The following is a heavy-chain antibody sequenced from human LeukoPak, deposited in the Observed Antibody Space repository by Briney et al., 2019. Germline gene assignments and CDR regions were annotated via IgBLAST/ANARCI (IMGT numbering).Heavy chain of an antibody. CDR1: GGSVRSSDDY. V-gene: IGHV4-39*07. J-gene: IGHJ6*03. D-gene: IGHD3-22*01. CDR3: TRAASSGPLFTYHMDV. CDR2: IYYTGSS. Sequence: PSETLSLTCSVSGGSVRSSDDYWGFVRQTPGKGLEWMGSIYYTGSSHYNPSLKSRATISVDTSKNQFSLKLTSVTAADTAVYYCTRAASSGPLFTYHMDVWGKGTTVTVSS.